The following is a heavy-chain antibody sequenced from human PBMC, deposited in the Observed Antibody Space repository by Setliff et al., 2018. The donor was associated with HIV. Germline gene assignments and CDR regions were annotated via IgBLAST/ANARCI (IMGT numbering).Heavy chain of an antibody. J-gene: IGHJ4*02. CDR1: GGSLTNYY. Sequence: SETLSLTCSLYGGSLTNYYWTWIRKSPGKGLEWIGEIVDSGATTYNPSLKSRVTILLDTSKKQFSLKLNSVTAADAAVYYCATGGHRLHDYWGQGTLVTVSS. D-gene: IGHD1-26*01. CDR3: ATGGHRLHDY. V-gene: IGHV4-34*12. CDR2: IVDSGAT.